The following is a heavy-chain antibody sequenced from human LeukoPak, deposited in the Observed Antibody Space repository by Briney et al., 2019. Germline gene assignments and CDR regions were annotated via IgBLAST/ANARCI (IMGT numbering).Heavy chain of an antibody. CDR3: ARRRIAVAGAYYFDY. CDR2: IKQDGSEK. CDR1: GFTFSSYW. Sequence: GGSLRLSCAASGFTFSSYWMSWVRQAPGKGLEWVANIKQDGSEKYYVDSVKGRFTISRDNAKNSLYLQMNSLRAEDTAVYYCARRRIAVAGAYYFDYWGQGTLVTVSS. D-gene: IGHD6-19*01. V-gene: IGHV3-7*01. J-gene: IGHJ4*02.